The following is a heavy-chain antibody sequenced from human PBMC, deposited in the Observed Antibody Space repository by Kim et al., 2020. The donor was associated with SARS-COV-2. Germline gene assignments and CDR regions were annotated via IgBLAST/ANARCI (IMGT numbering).Heavy chain of an antibody. D-gene: IGHD3-3*01. CDR1: GYTLIELS. CDR3: ATATIFGVANWFDP. CDR2: FDPEDGET. V-gene: IGHV1-24*01. J-gene: IGHJ5*02. Sequence: ASVKVSCKVSGYTLIELSMHWVRQAPGKGLEWMGGFDPEDGETIYAQKFQGRVTMTEDTSTDTAYMELSSLRSEDTAVYYCATATIFGVANWFDPWGQGTLDTVSS.